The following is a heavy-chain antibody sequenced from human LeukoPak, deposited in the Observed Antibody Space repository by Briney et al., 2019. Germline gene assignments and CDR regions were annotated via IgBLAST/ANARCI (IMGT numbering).Heavy chain of an antibody. J-gene: IGHJ4*02. CDR3: ARDLNWGTYFDY. CDR2: ISNSSSYI. D-gene: IGHD7-27*01. Sequence: PGGSLRLSCAASGFTFSSYSMNWVRQAPGKGLEWVSSISNSSSYIYYADSVKGRFTISRDNAKNSLYLQMHSLRAEDTAVYYCARDLNWGTYFDYWGQGTLVTVSS. CDR1: GFTFSSYS. V-gene: IGHV3-21*01.